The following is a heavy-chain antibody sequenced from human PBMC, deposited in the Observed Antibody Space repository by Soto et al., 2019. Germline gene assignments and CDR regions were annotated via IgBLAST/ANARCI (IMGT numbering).Heavy chain of an antibody. V-gene: IGHV3-33*01. CDR2: IWYDGSNK. J-gene: IGHJ6*02. CDR3: ARDTARAMVRIYYGMDV. CDR1: GFTFSSYG. D-gene: IGHD3-10*01. Sequence: QVQLVESGGGVVQPGRSLRLYCAASGFTFSSYGMHWVRQAPGKGLEWGAVIWYDGSNKYYADSVKGRFTISRDNSKNTLYLQMNSLRAEDTAVYYCARDTARAMVRIYYGMDVWGQGTTVTVSS.